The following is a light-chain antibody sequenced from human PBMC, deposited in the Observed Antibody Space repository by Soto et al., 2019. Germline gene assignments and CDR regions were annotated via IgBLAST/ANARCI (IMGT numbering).Light chain of an antibody. J-gene: IGKJ1*01. CDR2: DAS. Sequence: DIHMTQSPSSLSVSVGDRVTITCRTSQNINAWLAWYQQRPGQAPKLLIYDASTVQSGVPSRLSGSGSGTEFTLTISSLPPDDSATYYGQPYSLYSPWTFGQGTKVDIK. CDR3: QPYSLYSPWT. V-gene: IGKV1-5*01. CDR1: QNINAW.